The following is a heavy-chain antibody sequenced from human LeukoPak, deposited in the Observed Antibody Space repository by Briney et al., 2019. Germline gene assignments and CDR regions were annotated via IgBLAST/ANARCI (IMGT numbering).Heavy chain of an antibody. CDR3: ARDEPYNSGWYYFDY. D-gene: IGHD6-19*01. Sequence: GASVKVSCKASGGTFSSYAISWVRQAPGQGLEWMGGIIPIFGTANYAQKFQGRVTITADTSTNTAHMDLRSLRSDDTAVYYCARDEPYNSGWYYFDYWGQGSLVTVSS. V-gene: IGHV1-69*06. CDR1: GGTFSSYA. CDR2: IIPIFGTA. J-gene: IGHJ4*02.